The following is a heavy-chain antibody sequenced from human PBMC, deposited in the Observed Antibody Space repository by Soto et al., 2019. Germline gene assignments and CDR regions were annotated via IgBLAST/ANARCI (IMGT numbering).Heavy chain of an antibody. V-gene: IGHV4-59*08. CDR2: MYYDGRT. Sequence: QVQLQESGPGLVKPSETLSLTCTVSGGSISGYLWSWIRQPPGKGLEWIGYMYYDGRTNYNPSLKSRVTISVDTSKNQLSLNLSSVTAADTAVYYCARRLSGDYGHWFDPWGQGILVTVSS. D-gene: IGHD7-27*01. CDR1: GGSISGYL. CDR3: ARRLSGDYGHWFDP. J-gene: IGHJ5*02.